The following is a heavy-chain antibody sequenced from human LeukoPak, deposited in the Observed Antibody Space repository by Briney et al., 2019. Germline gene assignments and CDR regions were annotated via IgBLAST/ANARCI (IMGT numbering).Heavy chain of an antibody. J-gene: IGHJ6*03. V-gene: IGHV4-59*01. CDR1: GGSISSYY. Sequence: SETLSLTCTVSGGSISSYYWSWIRQPPGKGLEWIGYMYYSGSTNYNPSLKSRVTISVDTSKNQFSLKLSSVTAADTAVYYCARITMVRGRASYMDVWGKGTTVTVSS. CDR2: MYYSGST. CDR3: ARITMVRGRASYMDV. D-gene: IGHD3-10*01.